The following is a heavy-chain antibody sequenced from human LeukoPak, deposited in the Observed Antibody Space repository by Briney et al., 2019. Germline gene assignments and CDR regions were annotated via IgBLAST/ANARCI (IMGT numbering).Heavy chain of an antibody. CDR1: GFTFSMYW. CDR3: TRAPSEIGGYYPEYLRH. J-gene: IGHJ1*01. CDR2: SKSDGST. V-gene: IGHV3-74*01. Sequence: GRSLRLSCAASGFTFSMYWMHWVRQAPGKGLVWVSRSKSDGSTNYADSVKGRFTISRGNAKNTVSLQMNSLRPEDTGVYYCTRAPSEIGGYYPEYLRHWGQGTLVTVSS. D-gene: IGHD3-22*01.